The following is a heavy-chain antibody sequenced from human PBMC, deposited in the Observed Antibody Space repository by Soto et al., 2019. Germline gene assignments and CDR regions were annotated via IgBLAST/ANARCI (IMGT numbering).Heavy chain of an antibody. D-gene: IGHD5-12*01. CDR3: AKTGYNRDYYGMDV. CDR1: GFTFSSYG. J-gene: IGHJ6*02. Sequence: PGGSLRLSCAASGFTFSSYGMHWVRQAPGKGLEWVAVISYDGSNKYYADSVKGRFTISRDNSKNTLYLQMNSLRAEDTAEYYCAKTGYNRDYYGMDVWGQGTTVTVSS. CDR2: ISYDGSNK. V-gene: IGHV3-30*18.